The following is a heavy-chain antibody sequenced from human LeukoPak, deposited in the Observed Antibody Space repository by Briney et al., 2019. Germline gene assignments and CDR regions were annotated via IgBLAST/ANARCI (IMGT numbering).Heavy chain of an antibody. Sequence: SQTLSLTCSVSGGSIRSYYWSWIRQPPGKGLEWIGYISYSGSTIYNPSLKRRVTISVDTSKNQFSLKLSSVTAADTAVYYCARGSGSDPFPDYWGQLTLVTVSS. CDR2: ISYSGST. D-gene: IGHD6-19*01. CDR1: GGSIRSYY. CDR3: ARGSGSDPFPDY. V-gene: IGHV4-59*01. J-gene: IGHJ4*02.